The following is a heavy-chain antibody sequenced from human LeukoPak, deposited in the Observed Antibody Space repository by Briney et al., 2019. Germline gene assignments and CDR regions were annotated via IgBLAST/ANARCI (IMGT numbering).Heavy chain of an antibody. CDR1: GGSISTYY. CDR3: ARDRAPSGRVNFDI. V-gene: IGHV4-59*12. Sequence: PSETLSLTCTVSGGSISTYYWSWIRQPPGKGLEWIGYIYYSGTTNYNPSLESRVTISVDTSKNQFSLKLSSVTAADTAVYYCARDRAPSGRVNFDIWGQGTMVTVSS. J-gene: IGHJ3*02. D-gene: IGHD3-16*01. CDR2: IYYSGTT.